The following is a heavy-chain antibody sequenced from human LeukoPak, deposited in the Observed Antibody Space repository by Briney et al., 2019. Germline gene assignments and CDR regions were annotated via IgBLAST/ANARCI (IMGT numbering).Heavy chain of an antibody. J-gene: IGHJ4*02. D-gene: IGHD6-13*01. Sequence: GGSLRLSCEASGFTFSSYAMSWVRQAPGKGLEWVSSISSSSSYIYYADSVKGRFTISRDNAKNSLYLQMNSLRAEDTAVYYCARDMGGIAAAGSHADYWGQGTLVTVSS. V-gene: IGHV3-21*01. CDR2: ISSSSSYI. CDR3: ARDMGGIAAAGSHADY. CDR1: GFTFSSYA.